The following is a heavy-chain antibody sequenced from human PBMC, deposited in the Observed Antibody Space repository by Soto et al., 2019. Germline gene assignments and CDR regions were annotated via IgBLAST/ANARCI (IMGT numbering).Heavy chain of an antibody. D-gene: IGHD1-26*01. CDR3: ARGGEECSNSGCGYIYDGMDV. V-gene: IGHV1-18*01. J-gene: IGHJ6*02. CDR2: ISAYNGNR. CDR1: GYTFSHYG. Sequence: ASVKVSCKASGYTFSHYGIVWVRQAPGQGLEGMGWISAYNGNRHFTEGLRGRITMTTSTTTSTADMELRSLSSDDTAVYYCARGGEECSNSGCGYIYDGMDVWGQGTTVTVSS.